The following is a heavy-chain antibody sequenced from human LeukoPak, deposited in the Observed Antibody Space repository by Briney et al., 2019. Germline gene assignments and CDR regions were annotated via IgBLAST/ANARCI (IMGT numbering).Heavy chain of an antibody. Sequence: GGSLRLSCAASGFTFSDYYMSWVRQAPGKGLEWVANIKQDGSEKYYVDSVEGRFTISRDNAKNSLYLQMNSLRAEDTAVYYCARVSVTVIPILDYWGQGALVTVSS. CDR3: ARVSVTVIPILDY. CDR2: IKQDGSEK. V-gene: IGHV3-7*01. D-gene: IGHD4-17*01. J-gene: IGHJ4*02. CDR1: GFTFSDYY.